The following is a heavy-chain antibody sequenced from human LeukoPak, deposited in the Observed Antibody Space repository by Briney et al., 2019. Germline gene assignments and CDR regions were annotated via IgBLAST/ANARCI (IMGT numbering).Heavy chain of an antibody. CDR3: ARGGIRGLIFGAFDI. Sequence: SESLSLTCTVSGGSISSGDYYWNWIRQPPGKGLEWIGCIYYSGSTYYNPSLKSRVTISLDTSKNQLSLKLSSVTAADTAVYYCARGGIRGLIFGAFDIWGQGTMVTVYS. CDR2: IYYSGST. J-gene: IGHJ3*02. V-gene: IGHV4-30-4*01. D-gene: IGHD3-10*01. CDR1: GGSISSGDYY.